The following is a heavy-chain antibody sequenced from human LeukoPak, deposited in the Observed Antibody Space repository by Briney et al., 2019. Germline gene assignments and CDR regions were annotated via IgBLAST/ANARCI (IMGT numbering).Heavy chain of an antibody. CDR2: IYYSGST. Sequence: SETLSLTCTVSGGSISSYYWSWIRQPPGKGLEWIGYIYYSGSTYYNPSLKSRVTISVDTSKNQFSLKLSSVTAADTAVYYCARNRRGNSYDAFDIWGQGTMVTVSS. CDR1: GGSISSYY. D-gene: IGHD4-23*01. CDR3: ARNRRGNSYDAFDI. V-gene: IGHV4-59*12. J-gene: IGHJ3*02.